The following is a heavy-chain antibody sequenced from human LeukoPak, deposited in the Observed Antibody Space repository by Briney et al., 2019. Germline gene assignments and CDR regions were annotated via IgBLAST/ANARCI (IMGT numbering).Heavy chain of an antibody. J-gene: IGHJ4*02. V-gene: IGHV4-30-2*01. CDR2: IYHSGST. D-gene: IGHD2-2*01. Sequence: SQTLSLTCTVSGGSISSGGYYWSWIRQPPGKGLEWIGYIYHSGSTYYNPSLKSRVTISVDRSKNQFSLKLTSVTSADTAVYYCARRSDRNASPLRYWGQGTLVTVSS. CDR3: ARRSDRNASPLRY. CDR1: GGSISSGGYY.